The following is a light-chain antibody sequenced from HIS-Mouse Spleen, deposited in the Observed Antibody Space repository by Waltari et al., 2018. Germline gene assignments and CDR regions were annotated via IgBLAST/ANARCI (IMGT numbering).Light chain of an antibody. J-gene: IGLJ2*01. CDR3: QSYDSSNHVV. V-gene: IGLV6-57*04. CDR2: EDH. Sequence: NFMLTQPHSVSESPGKTVTIPCTRSSRSLARNYVQGYQQRPVSPPTTVIYEDHQRPSVVPDRFSGSIDSSSNSASLTISGLKTEDEADYYCQSYDSSNHVVFGGGTKLTVL. CDR1: SRSLARNY.